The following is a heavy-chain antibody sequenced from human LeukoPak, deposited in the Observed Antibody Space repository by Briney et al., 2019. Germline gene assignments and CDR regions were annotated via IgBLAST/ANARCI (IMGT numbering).Heavy chain of an antibody. CDR1: GLTFSSYA. CDR3: AKGEFGRGWPN. J-gene: IGHJ4*02. D-gene: IGHD6-19*01. Sequence: LGGSLRLSCAASGLTFSSYAMNWVRQAPGKGLEWVSGISGSGRTTYYADSVKGRFTISRDDSKSKVYLQMNSLRAEDTAVYYCAKGEFGRGWPNWGQGTLVTVSS. V-gene: IGHV3-23*01. CDR2: ISGSGRTT.